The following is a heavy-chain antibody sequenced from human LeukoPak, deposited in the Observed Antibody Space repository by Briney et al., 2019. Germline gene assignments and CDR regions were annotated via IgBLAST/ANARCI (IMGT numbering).Heavy chain of an antibody. D-gene: IGHD2-15*01. CDR2: IYHSGST. Sequence: SETLSLTCTVSGYSISSGYYWGWIRQPPGKGLEWIVSIYHSGSTYYNPSLKSRVTISVDTSKNQFSPKLSSVTAADTAVYYCARDSCSGGSCYSDYFDYWGQGTLVTVSS. J-gene: IGHJ4*02. CDR3: ARDSCSGGSCYSDYFDY. CDR1: GYSISSGYY. V-gene: IGHV4-38-2*02.